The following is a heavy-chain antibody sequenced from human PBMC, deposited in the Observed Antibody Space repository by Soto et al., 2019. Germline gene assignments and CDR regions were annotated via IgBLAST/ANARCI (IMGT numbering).Heavy chain of an antibody. CDR3: ARGTATDGNDS. J-gene: IGHJ5*01. D-gene: IGHD2-21*02. V-gene: IGHV3-33*01. CDR1: GFTFSSYA. Sequence: GGSLRLSCGASGFTFSSYAMHWVRQAPGKGLEWVAFIWYDGRNENYTDSVKGRFSISRDNSKNTLFLQMNSMRADDTAVYYCARGTATDGNDSWGQGTLVTVSS. CDR2: IWYDGRNE.